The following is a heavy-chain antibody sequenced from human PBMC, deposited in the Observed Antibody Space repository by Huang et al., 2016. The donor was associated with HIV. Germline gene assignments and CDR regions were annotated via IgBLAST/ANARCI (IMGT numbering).Heavy chain of an antibody. CDR3: ARTEMEYYYGSSGYYPDY. V-gene: IGHV3-48*01. CDR1: GFDFSKYS. CDR2: IRCTSSKI. J-gene: IGHJ4*02. D-gene: IGHD3-22*01. Sequence: EVQLVESGGALVQPGGSLKLSCVVSGFDFSKYSMNWVRQAPWKGLEWVSYIRCTSSKIYYADSVKGRFTISRDNAKNSVFLQMSSLRAEDTSLYYCARTEMEYYYGSSGYYPDYWGQGTQVTVSS.